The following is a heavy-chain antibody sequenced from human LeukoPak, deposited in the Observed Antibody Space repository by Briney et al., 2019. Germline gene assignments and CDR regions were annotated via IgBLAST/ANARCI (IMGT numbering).Heavy chain of an antibody. D-gene: IGHD1-14*01. CDR1: SFTFSSYW. Sequence: GGSLRLSCAASSFTFSSYWMRWVRQAPGKGLVWVSRIYSDGSDTSYADSVKGRFTISRDNAKKTLYLQMNSLRAEDTAVYYCARAYDYSTGNAFDIWGQGTMVTVSS. CDR3: ARAYDYSTGNAFDI. V-gene: IGHV3-74*01. J-gene: IGHJ3*02. CDR2: IYSDGSDT.